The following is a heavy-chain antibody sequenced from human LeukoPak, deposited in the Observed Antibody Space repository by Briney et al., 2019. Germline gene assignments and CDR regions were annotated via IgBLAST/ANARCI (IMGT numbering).Heavy chain of an antibody. CDR2: ISWDGGST. J-gene: IGHJ6*03. Sequence: GGSLRLSCAASGFTFDDYTMHWVRQAPGKGLEWVSLISWDGGSTYYADSVKGRFTISRDNSKNSLYLQMNSLRAADTALYYCAKAHDFTRLYMDVWGKGTTVTVSS. CDR3: AKAHDFTRLYMDV. D-gene: IGHD3-3*01. CDR1: GFTFDDYT. V-gene: IGHV3-43D*04.